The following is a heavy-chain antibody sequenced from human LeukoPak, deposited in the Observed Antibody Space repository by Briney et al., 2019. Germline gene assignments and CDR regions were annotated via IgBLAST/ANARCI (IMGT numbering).Heavy chain of an antibody. CDR2: IYHSGST. Sequence: SETLSLTCTVSGFSISSGDYWGWVRQPPGKGLEWIGSIYHSGSTYYNPSLKSRVTISVDPSKNQFSLKLSSVTAADTAVYYCARDRWGATDRWGQGTLVTVSS. J-gene: IGHJ4*02. D-gene: IGHD1-26*01. CDR3: ARDRWGATDR. V-gene: IGHV4-38-2*02. CDR1: GFSISSGDY.